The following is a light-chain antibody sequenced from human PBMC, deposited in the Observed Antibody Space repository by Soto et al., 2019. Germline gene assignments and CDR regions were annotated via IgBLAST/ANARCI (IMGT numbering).Light chain of an antibody. J-gene: IGLJ2*01. CDR3: QSYDSSLNGSKV. Sequence: QSVLTQPPSVSGAPGQRVTISCTGSSSNIGAGYDVHWYQQLPGTAPKLLIYGNNNRPSGVPERFSGSKSGTSASLAITGLQAEDEADYYCQSYDSSLNGSKVFGGGTKLTVL. V-gene: IGLV1-40*01. CDR1: SSNIGAGYD. CDR2: GNN.